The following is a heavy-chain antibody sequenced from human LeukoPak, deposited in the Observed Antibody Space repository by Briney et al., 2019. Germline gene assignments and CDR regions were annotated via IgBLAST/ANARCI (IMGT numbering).Heavy chain of an antibody. CDR3: VRDYRNSWGYYYDSSGYYFDY. Sequence: QTGGSLRLSCAASGFTFSSYWMSWVRQAPGKGLEWVANIKQDGSEKYYVDSVKGRFTISRDNARNSLYLQMNSLRAEDSAVYYCVRDYRNSWGYYYDSSGYYFDYWGQGTLVTVSS. D-gene: IGHD3-22*01. CDR2: IKQDGSEK. J-gene: IGHJ4*02. CDR1: GFTFSSYW. V-gene: IGHV3-7*01.